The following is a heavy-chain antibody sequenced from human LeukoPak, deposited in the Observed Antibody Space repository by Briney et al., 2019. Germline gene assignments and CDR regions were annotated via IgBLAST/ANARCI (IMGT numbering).Heavy chain of an antibody. D-gene: IGHD6-19*01. CDR3: ARHYPGWYFDN. Sequence: SETLSLTCAVYGWSFSGYYWSWIRQPPGKGLEWIWEINNSGSTNYNPSLKSRVTISVDTSKKHFSLKLSSVTAADTAVYYCARHYPGWYFDNWGEGTLVTVSS. CDR2: INNSGST. J-gene: IGHJ4*02. V-gene: IGHV4-34*01. CDR1: GWSFSGYY.